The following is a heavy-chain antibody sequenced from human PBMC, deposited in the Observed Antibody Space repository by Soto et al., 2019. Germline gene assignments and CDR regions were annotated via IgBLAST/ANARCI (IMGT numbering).Heavy chain of an antibody. J-gene: IGHJ6*02. CDR2: TYYRSKWYN. Sequence: SQTLSLTCAIPGDSVSSNSAAWNSIRQSPSRGLEWLGRTYYRSKWYNDYAVSVKSRITITPDTSKNQFSLQLNSVTPEDTAVYYCARSIPHLDVWGQGTTVTVSS. V-gene: IGHV6-1*01. CDR3: ARSIPHLDV. CDR1: GDSVSSNSAA.